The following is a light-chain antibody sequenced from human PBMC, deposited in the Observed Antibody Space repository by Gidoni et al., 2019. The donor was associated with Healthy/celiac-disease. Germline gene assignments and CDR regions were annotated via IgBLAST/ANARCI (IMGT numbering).Light chain of an antibody. Sequence: DIVMTQSPLSLPVTPGEPASIACRSSQSLLHSNGYNYLDWYLQKPGQSPQLLIYLGSNRASGVPERFRGSGSGTDFTLKIRRVEAEDVGVYYCMQALQTPPWTFGQXTKVEIK. V-gene: IGKV2-28*01. CDR3: MQALQTPPWT. CDR1: QSLLHSNGYNY. J-gene: IGKJ1*01. CDR2: LGS.